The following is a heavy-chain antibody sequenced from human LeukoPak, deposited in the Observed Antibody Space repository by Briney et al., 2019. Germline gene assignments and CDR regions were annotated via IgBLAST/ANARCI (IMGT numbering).Heavy chain of an antibody. V-gene: IGHV3-7*01. CDR3: ARGDYYDYDY. Sequence: GGSLRLSCAASGFTLSSYWLSGVRPAPGKGREWVANIKQDGSEQYYVDSVKGRFTISRDNAKNSLYLQMNSLRAEDTAVYHCARGDYYDYDYWGQGPLVTVSS. D-gene: IGHD3-22*01. J-gene: IGHJ4*02. CDR2: IKQDGSEQ. CDR1: GFTLSSYW.